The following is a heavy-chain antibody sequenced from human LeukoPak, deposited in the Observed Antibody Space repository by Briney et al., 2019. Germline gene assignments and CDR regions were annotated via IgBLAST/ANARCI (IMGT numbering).Heavy chain of an antibody. D-gene: IGHD2-2*03. J-gene: IGHJ6*03. CDR2: MNPNSGNT. CDR1: GYTFTSYD. CDR3: ARDGGYCSSTSCRLIPRPYYMDV. Sequence: ASVKVSCKASGYTFTSYDINWVRQATGQGLEWMGWMNPNSGNTGYAQKFQGRVTMTRNTSISTAYMELSSLRSEDTAVYYCARDGGYCSSTSCRLIPRPYYMDVWGKGTTVTVSS. V-gene: IGHV1-8*01.